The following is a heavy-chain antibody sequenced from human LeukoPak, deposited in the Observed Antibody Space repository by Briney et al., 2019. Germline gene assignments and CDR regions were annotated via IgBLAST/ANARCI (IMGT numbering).Heavy chain of an antibody. D-gene: IGHD4-23*01. CDR2: ISYDGSNK. CDR3: ARDMDYYGGNSIGYFDY. J-gene: IGHJ4*02. Sequence: GGSLRLSCAASGFTFSSYAMHWVRQAPGKGLEGVAVISYDGSNKYYADSVKGRFTISRDNSKNTLYLQMNSLRAEDTAVYYCARDMDYYGGNSIGYFDYWGQGTLVTVSS. CDR1: GFTFSSYA. V-gene: IGHV3-30*04.